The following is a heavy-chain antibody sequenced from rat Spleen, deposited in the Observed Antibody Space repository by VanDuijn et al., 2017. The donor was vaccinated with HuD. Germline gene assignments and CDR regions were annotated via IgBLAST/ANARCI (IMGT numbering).Heavy chain of an antibody. J-gene: IGHJ2*01. CDR3: ARLITIAAIWTVFDY. CDR2: ISYSGST. D-gene: IGHD1-2*01. Sequence: EVQLQESGPGLVKPSQSLSLTCSVTGYSITSSYRWNWIRKFPGNKMEWIGQISYSGSTSYNPSLKSRISIARDTSKNQFFLQLNSVTTEDTATYYCARLITIAAIWTVFDYWGPGVMVTVSS. CDR1: GYSITSSY. V-gene: IGHV3-1*01.